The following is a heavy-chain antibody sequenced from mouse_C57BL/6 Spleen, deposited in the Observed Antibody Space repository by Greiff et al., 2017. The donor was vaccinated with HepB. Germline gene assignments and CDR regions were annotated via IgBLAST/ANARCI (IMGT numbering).Heavy chain of an antibody. J-gene: IGHJ4*01. CDR3: ARGGLDYYAMDY. Sequence: DVMLVESGGGLVKPGGSLKLSCAASGFTFSSYAMSWVRQTPEKRLEWVATISDGGSYTYYPDNVKGRFTISRDNAKNNLYLQMSHLKSEDTAMYYCARGGLDYYAMDYWGQGTSVTVSS. V-gene: IGHV5-4*03. CDR1: GFTFSSYA. D-gene: IGHD2-13*01. CDR2: ISDGGSYT.